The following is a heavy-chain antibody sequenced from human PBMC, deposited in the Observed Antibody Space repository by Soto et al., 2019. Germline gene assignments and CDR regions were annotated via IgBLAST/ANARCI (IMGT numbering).Heavy chain of an antibody. V-gene: IGHV4-31*03. J-gene: IGHJ5*02. CDR1: GGSISSGGYY. Sequence: QVQLQESGPGLVKPSQTLSLTCTVSGGSISSGGYYWSWIRQHPGKGLEWIGYIYYSGSTYYNPSLESRAIKSVDKYKSQLSRTVSSVTAADTSGYYCARGPETWGQGTLVTVSS. CDR2: IYYSGST. CDR3: ARGPET.